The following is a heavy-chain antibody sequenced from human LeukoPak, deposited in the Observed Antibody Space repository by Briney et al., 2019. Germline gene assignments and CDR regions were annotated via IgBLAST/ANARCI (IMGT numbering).Heavy chain of an antibody. V-gene: IGHV4-59*01. CDR2: IYYSGST. CDR1: GGSISSYY. D-gene: IGHD2-2*02. Sequence: SETLSLTCTVSGGSISSYYWSWIRQPPGKGLEWIGYIYYSGSTNYNPSLKSRVTISVDTSKNQFSLKLSSVTAADTAVYYCARGTTYYTHLFDIWGQGTMVTVSS. J-gene: IGHJ3*02. CDR3: ARGTTYYTHLFDI.